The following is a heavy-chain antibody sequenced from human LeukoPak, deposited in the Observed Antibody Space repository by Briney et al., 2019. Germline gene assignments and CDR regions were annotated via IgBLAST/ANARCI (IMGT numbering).Heavy chain of an antibody. CDR2: ICAYNGNT. CDR3: AREYCSSTSCYPDI. Sequence: GASVKVTCKASGYTFTTYGITWLRQAAGQGLEWMGWICAYNGNTNYAQKLRGRVTMTTDTSTSTAYMQRRSLRSDDTAVYYCAREYCSSTSCYPDIWGQGTMVTVSS. J-gene: IGHJ3*02. D-gene: IGHD2-2*01. V-gene: IGHV1-18*01. CDR1: GYTFTTYG.